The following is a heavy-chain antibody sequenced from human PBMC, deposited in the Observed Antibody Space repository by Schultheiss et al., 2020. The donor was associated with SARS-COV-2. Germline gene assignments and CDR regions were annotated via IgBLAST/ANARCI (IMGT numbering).Heavy chain of an antibody. D-gene: IGHD1-26*01. Sequence: SETLSLTCTVSGGSISSYYWSWIRQPPGKGLEWIGYIYYSGSTNSNPSIKSRVTISVDTSKNQFSLKLSSVTAADTAVYYCAREQWELGWFDPWGQGTLVTGSS. J-gene: IGHJ5*02. CDR1: GGSISSYY. V-gene: IGHV4-59*01. CDR2: IYYSGST. CDR3: AREQWELGWFDP.